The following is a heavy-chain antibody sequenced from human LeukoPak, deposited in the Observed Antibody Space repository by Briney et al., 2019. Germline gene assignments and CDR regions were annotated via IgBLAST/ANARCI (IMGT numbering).Heavy chain of an antibody. D-gene: IGHD3-10*01. CDR2: INHSGST. V-gene: IGHV4-34*01. J-gene: IGHJ4*02. Sequence: SETLSLTCAVYGGSFSGYYWSWIRQPPGKGLEWIGEINHSGSTNYNPSLKSRVTISVDTSKNQFSLKLSSVTAADTAVYYCARGGPLYMMVRKVGPALDYWGQGTLVAVSS. CDR1: GGSFSGYY. CDR3: ARGGPLYMMVRKVGPALDY.